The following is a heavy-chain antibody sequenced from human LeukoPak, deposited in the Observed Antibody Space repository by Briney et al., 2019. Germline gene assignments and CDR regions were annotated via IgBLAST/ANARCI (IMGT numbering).Heavy chain of an antibody. Sequence: SETLSLTCTVSGGSISSGGYYWSWIRQHPGKGLEWIGYNYYSGSTYYNPSLKSRVTISVDTSKNQFSLKLSSVTAADTAVYYCARAPYYYDSSGYYFDYWGQGTLVTVSS. J-gene: IGHJ4*02. D-gene: IGHD3-22*01. CDR2: NYYSGST. V-gene: IGHV4-31*03. CDR1: GGSISSGGYY. CDR3: ARAPYYYDSSGYYFDY.